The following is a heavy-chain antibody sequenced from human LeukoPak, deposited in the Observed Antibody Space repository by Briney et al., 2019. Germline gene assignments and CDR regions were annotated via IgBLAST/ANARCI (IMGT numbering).Heavy chain of an antibody. CDR2: ITSSSSYI. CDR1: GFTFSSYS. V-gene: IGHV3-21*04. D-gene: IGHD5-18*01. CDR3: ARGKDTAMVSDDY. Sequence: PGGSLRLSCAASGFTFSSYSMNWVRRAPGKGLEWVSSITSSSSYIYYADSVKGRFTISRDNSKNSLYLQMYSLRAEDTAVYYCARGKDTAMVSDDYWGQGTLVTVSS. J-gene: IGHJ4*02.